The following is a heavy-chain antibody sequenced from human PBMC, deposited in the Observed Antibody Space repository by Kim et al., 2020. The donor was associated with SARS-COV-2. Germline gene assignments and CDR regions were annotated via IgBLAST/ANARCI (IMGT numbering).Heavy chain of an antibody. D-gene: IGHD3-10*01. J-gene: IGHJ3*02. Sequence: GGSLRLSCAASGFTVSSNYMSWVRQAPGKGLEWVSVIYSGGSTYYADSVKGRFTISRDNSKNTLYLQMNSLRAEDTAVYYCASLALWFGEFDQAENDAFDIWGQGTMVTVSS. CDR1: GFTVSSNY. CDR3: ASLALWFGEFDQAENDAFDI. CDR2: IYSGGST. V-gene: IGHV3-53*01.